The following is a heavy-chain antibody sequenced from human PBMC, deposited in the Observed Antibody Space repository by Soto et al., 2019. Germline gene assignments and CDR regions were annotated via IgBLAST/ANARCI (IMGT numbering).Heavy chain of an antibody. CDR2: ISGSGGST. CDR1: GFTFSSYA. CDR3: ATRLRITMIVVLITNFDY. J-gene: IGHJ4*02. Sequence: PGGSLRLSCAASGFTFSSYAMSWVRQAPGKGLEWVSTISGSGGSTYYADSVKGRFTISRDNSKNSLYLQMNNLRAEDTAVYYCATRLRITMIVVLITNFDYWGQGTLVTVSS. V-gene: IGHV3-23*01. D-gene: IGHD3-22*01.